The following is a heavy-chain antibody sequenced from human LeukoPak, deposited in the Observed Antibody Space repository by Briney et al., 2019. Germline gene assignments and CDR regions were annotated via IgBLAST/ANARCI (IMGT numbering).Heavy chain of an antibody. D-gene: IGHD6-19*01. CDR3: AREGASGWPLYYFDY. J-gene: IGHJ4*02. Sequence: ASVKVSCKASGYTFTSYAMHWVRQAPGQRLEWMGWINAGNGNTKYSQKFQGRVTITRDTSASTAYMELSSLRSEDTAVYHCAREGASGWPLYYFDYWGQGTLVTVSS. CDR1: GYTFTSYA. CDR2: INAGNGNT. V-gene: IGHV1-3*01.